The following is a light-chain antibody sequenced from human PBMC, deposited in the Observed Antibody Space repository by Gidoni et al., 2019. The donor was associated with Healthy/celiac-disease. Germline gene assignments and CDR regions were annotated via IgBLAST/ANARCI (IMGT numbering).Light chain of an antibody. J-gene: IGLJ3*02. CDR1: SSDVGGYNY. CDR3: CSYAGSYSWV. CDR2: DVS. Sequence: QSALTPPRSVSGSPGQSVRLSCTGTSSDVGGYNYVSWYQQHPGKAPKLMIYDVSKRPSGVPDRFSGSKSGNTASLTISGLQAEDEADYYCCSYAGSYSWVFGGGTKLTVL. V-gene: IGLV2-11*01.